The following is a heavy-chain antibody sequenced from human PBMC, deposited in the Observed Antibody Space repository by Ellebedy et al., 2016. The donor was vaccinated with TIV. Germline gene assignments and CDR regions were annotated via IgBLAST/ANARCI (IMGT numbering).Heavy chain of an antibody. D-gene: IGHD5-18*01. Sequence: GESLKISCAASGFTVSSNYMTWLRQAPGKGLEWVSVIYSGGATSYADSVKGRFTISRDNSKNTLYLQMNSLRVEDTAAYYCARKYIYGFDWGQGTLVTVSS. J-gene: IGHJ4*02. CDR1: GFTVSSNY. CDR2: IYSGGAT. V-gene: IGHV3-66*01. CDR3: ARKYIYGFD.